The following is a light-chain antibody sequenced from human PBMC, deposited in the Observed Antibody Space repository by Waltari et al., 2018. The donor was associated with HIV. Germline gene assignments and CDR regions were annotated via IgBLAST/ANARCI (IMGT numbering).Light chain of an antibody. Sequence: EIVLTQSPGPLSLSPGERATLTCRASQSVGLAWYQQKPHQAPRLLIYGASSSATGIPDRFRGSGSGTDFTLTITRLEPEDFAVYYCQQYGGSPYSFGQGTKLEIK. CDR2: GAS. V-gene: IGKV3-20*01. CDR3: QQYGGSPYS. J-gene: IGKJ2*03. CDR1: QSVG.